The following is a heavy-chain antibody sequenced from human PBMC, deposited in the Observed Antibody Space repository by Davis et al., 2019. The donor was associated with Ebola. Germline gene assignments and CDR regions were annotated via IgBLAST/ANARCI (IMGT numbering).Heavy chain of an antibody. J-gene: IGHJ5*02. D-gene: IGHD4-11*01. CDR3: ARAQTTVTTGWFDP. Sequence: SETLSLTCTVSGGSISSSSYYWGWIRQPPGKGLEWLGYIYHSGSTYYNPSLKSRVTISVDRSKNQFSLKLSYVTAADTAVYYCARAQTTVTTGWFDPWGQGTLVTVSS. CDR1: GGSISSSSYY. CDR2: IYHSGST. V-gene: IGHV4-30-2*01.